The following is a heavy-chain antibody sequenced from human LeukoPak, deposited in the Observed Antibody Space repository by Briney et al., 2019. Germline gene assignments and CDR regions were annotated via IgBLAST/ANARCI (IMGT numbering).Heavy chain of an antibody. CDR2: INHRGST. D-gene: IGHD6-13*01. CDR3: ARGSRRAYSSSWYYY. CDR1: GGSFSGYY. V-gene: IGHV4-34*01. J-gene: IGHJ4*02. Sequence: PSETLSLTCAVYGGSFSGYYWSWIRQPPGKGLEWIGEINHRGSTNYNPSLKSRVTISVDTSKNQFSLKLSSVTAADTAVYYCARGSRRAYSSSWYYYWGQGTLVTVSS.